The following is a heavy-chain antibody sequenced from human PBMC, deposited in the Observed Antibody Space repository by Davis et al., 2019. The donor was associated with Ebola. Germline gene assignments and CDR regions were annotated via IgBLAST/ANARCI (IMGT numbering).Heavy chain of an antibody. V-gene: IGHV3-74*03. CDR2: INSDGSSSTR. D-gene: IGHD5-12*01. Sequence: GESLKISCAASGFTFSKYWMHWVRQTPGKGLMWVSRINSDGSSSTREYADSVKGRFTIPRDNDKNTLYLQMNSLRAEDTGIYYCTRVTGYDKPSDYWGQGTLVTVSS. CDR1: GFTFSKYW. J-gene: IGHJ4*02. CDR3: TRVTGYDKPSDY.